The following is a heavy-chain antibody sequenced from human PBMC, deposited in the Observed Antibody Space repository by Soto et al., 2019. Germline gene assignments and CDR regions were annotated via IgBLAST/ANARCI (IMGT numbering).Heavy chain of an antibody. Sequence: PGGSLRLSCAASGFTFSTYSMNWVRQAPGKGLEWVSSISSSSSYIYYADSVKGRFTVSRDNAKNSLYLQTNSLRAEDMAVYYCARGGHPGKFYGMDVWGQGTTVTVS. J-gene: IGHJ6*02. CDR1: GFTFSTYS. D-gene: IGHD1-26*01. CDR3: ARGGHPGKFYGMDV. CDR2: ISSSSSYI. V-gene: IGHV3-21*04.